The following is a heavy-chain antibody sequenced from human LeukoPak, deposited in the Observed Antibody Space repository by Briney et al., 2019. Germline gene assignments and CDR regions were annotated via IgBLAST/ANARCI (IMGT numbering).Heavy chain of an antibody. CDR1: GFTFSIYA. V-gene: IGHV3-64*02. J-gene: IGHJ4*02. CDR2: IAGNGGGI. Sequence: GGTLRLSCAASGFTFSIYAMHWVREGPGEGLEYVSSIAGNGGGIFYADSLKGRFTNSRDHSKNTLYLQMNSLRAEDTAVYYCAKYGPGVGAIIAEPFLDYWGQGTLVTVSS. D-gene: IGHD1-26*01. CDR3: AKYGPGVGAIIAEPFLDY.